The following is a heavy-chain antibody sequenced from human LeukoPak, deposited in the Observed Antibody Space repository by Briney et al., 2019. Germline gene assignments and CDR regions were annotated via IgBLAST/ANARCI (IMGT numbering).Heavy chain of an antibody. CDR3: ARLRVVVNRGDWYFDL. J-gene: IGHJ2*01. CDR1: GGTFSSYA. Sequence: ASVKVSCKASGGTFSSYAISWVRPAPGQGLEWMGGIIPIFGTANYAQKFQGRVTITVDESTSTAYMELSSLRSEDTAVYYCARLRVVVNRGDWYFDLWGRGTLVTVSS. D-gene: IGHD3-22*01. CDR2: IIPIFGTA. V-gene: IGHV1-69*13.